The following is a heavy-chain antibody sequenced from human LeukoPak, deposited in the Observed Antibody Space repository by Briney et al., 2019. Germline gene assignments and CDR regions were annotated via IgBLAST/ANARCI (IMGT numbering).Heavy chain of an antibody. D-gene: IGHD3-3*01. CDR3: AKDGPGDFWTGYDY. CDR1: GFTFSSYA. Sequence: GGSLRLSCAASGFTFSSYAMSWVRQAPGKGLEWVSAIGGSGGSTYYADSVKGRFTISGDNSKNTLYLQMNSLRAEDTAVYYCAKDGPGDFWTGYDYWGQGTLVTVSS. CDR2: IGGSGGST. J-gene: IGHJ4*02. V-gene: IGHV3-23*01.